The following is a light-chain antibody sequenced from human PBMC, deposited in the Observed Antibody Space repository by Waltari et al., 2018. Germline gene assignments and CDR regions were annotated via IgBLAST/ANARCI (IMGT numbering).Light chain of an antibody. Sequence: EIVLTQSPGTLCLSPGERATLSCRASQSVSRTLAWYQQKPGQAPRLLIYDESTRATGIPDRFCGSGSCTDLSLTISRLEPADFAVYYCQKYETLPATFGQGTKVEIK. CDR1: QSVSRT. V-gene: IGKV3-20*01. CDR2: DES. CDR3: QKYETLPAT. J-gene: IGKJ1*01.